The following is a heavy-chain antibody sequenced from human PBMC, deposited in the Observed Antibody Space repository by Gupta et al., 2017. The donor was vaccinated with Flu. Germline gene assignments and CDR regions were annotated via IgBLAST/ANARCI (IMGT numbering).Heavy chain of an antibody. Sequence: QMQLMQSGPEVKKPGTSVKFSCKASGFTFTSSAMQWVRQARGQRLEWIGWIVVGSSNTNYAQKFQERVTITRDMSTSTAYMELSSLRSEDTAVYYCAAGGLRLIPRDAFDIWGQGTMVTVSS. D-gene: IGHD5-12*01. V-gene: IGHV1-58*02. CDR1: GFTFTSSA. CDR3: AAGGLRLIPRDAFDI. J-gene: IGHJ3*02. CDR2: IVVGSSNT.